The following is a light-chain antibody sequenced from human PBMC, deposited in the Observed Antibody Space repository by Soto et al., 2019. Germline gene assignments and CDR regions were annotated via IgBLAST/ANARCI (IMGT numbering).Light chain of an antibody. J-gene: IGLJ3*02. Sequence: QSALTQPRSVSGSPGQSVTISCTGTSSDVGAYNYVSWYQQYPGKAPKLMIYDVSKRPSGVPDRFSGSKSGNTASLTISGLQTEDEADYYCCSYAGSYPGVFGGGTKLTVL. CDR1: SSDVGAYNY. CDR2: DVS. V-gene: IGLV2-11*01. CDR3: CSYAGSYPGV.